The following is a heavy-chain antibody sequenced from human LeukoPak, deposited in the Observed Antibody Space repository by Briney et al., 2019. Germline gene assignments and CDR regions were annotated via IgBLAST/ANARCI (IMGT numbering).Heavy chain of an antibody. CDR1: GGSISGYY. J-gene: IGHJ4*02. Sequence: PSETLSLTCTVSGGSISGYYWSWIRQPPGKGLEWIGYIYYSGSTNYNPSLKSRVTISVDTSKNQFSLKLSSVTAADTAVYYCARGAHYYDSSGYYYTFDYWGQGTLVTVSS. D-gene: IGHD3-22*01. CDR2: IYYSGST. V-gene: IGHV4-59*01. CDR3: ARGAHYYDSSGYYYTFDY.